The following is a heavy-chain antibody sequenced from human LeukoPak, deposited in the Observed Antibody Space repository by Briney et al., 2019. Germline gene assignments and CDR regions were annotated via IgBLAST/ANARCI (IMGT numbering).Heavy chain of an antibody. Sequence: QPGGSLRLSCEASGFTFRNYGMHWVRQASGKGLDWVGVIWFDGSNRYYADSVKGRFTISRDNSKNTLYLQVNSVRAEDTAVYYCARDTSGYYDYWGQGALVTVSS. CDR3: ARDTSGYYDY. J-gene: IGHJ4*02. D-gene: IGHD2-15*01. CDR1: GFTFRNYG. CDR2: IWFDGSNR. V-gene: IGHV3-33*01.